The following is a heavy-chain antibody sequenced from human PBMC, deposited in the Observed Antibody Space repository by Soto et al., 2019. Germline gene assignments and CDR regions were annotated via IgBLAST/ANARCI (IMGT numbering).Heavy chain of an antibody. D-gene: IGHD5-12*01. Sequence: QVQLQESGPGLVKPSETLSLTCTVSGVPVSSGSNHWSWIRQPPGKGLEWMGYISHSGNTDYSSSLESRAIISLDTSNNQFSLKLSSVTAADTAVYYCARDVSDSGWLDCWGQGTLVTVSS. V-gene: IGHV4-61*01. CDR2: ISHSGNT. CDR3: ARDVSDSGWLDC. J-gene: IGHJ4*02. CDR1: GVPVSSGSNH.